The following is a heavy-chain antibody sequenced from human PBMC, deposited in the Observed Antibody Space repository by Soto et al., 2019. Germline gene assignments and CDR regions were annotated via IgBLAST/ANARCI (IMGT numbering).Heavy chain of an antibody. V-gene: IGHV3-21*01. CDR1: GFTFSSYS. CDR3: ARDASLNYDILTGYSYGYYYYYYGMDV. CDR2: ISSSSSYI. Sequence: VGSLSLSCAASGFTFSSYSMNWVRQAPGKGLEWVSSISSSSSYIYYADSVKGRFTISRDNAKNSLYLQMNSLRAEDTAVYYCARDASLNYDILTGYSYGYYYYYYGMDVWGQGTTVTVSS. J-gene: IGHJ6*02. D-gene: IGHD3-9*01.